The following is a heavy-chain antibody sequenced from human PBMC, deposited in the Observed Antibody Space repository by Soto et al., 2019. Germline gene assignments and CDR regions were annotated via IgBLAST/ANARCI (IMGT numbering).Heavy chain of an antibody. J-gene: IGHJ4*02. Sequence: QIQLVQSGPEVKKPGASVKVSCKSSGYTFSSYGVSWVRQAPGQGLEWLGWISAYSGVTNFAQNFQGRLTMTTDTSTSTAYMELRSLRSDDTAVYYCARDAEYLSDSAAVPESASFDYWGQGTLVAVSS. CDR2: ISAYSGVT. CDR3: ARDAEYLSDSAAVPESASFDY. CDR1: GYTFSSYG. D-gene: IGHD2-15*01. V-gene: IGHV1-18*01.